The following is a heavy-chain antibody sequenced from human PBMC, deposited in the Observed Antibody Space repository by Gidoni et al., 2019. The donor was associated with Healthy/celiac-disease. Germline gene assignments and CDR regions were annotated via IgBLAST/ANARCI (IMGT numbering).Heavy chain of an antibody. D-gene: IGHD3-22*01. V-gene: IGHV3-20*02. CDR2: INWNGGST. CDR3: ARLHYYDSSGYPDY. J-gene: IGHJ4*02. CDR1: GFTFDDYG. Sequence: EVQLVESGGGVVRPGGSLRLSFAASGFTFDDYGMSWVRQAPGKGLEWVSGINWNGGSTGYADSVKGRFTISRDNAKNSLYLQMNSLRAEDTALYHCARLHYYDSSGYPDYWGQGNLVTVSS.